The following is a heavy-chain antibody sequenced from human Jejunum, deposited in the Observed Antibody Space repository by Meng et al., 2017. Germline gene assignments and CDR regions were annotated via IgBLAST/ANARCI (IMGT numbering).Heavy chain of an antibody. J-gene: IGHJ1*01. CDR3: TNDRLNH. CDR2: INGSGTSI. D-gene: IGHD1-1*01. V-gene: IGHV3-11*04. CDR1: GFTFSDYF. Sequence: QGEGVESGGGLCEPGGVLRLSCSASGFTFSDYFMAWIRQAPGKGLEWVSYINGSGTSIHYADSVRGRFTISRDNAKNTVYLQMNSLRAEDMAVYYCTNDRLNHWGQGALVTVSS.